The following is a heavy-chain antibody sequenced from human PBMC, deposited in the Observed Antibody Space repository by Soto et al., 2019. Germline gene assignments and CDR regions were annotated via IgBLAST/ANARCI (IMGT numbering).Heavy chain of an antibody. CDR1: GGSISSSSYY. CDR3: ARRLQYYYDSSGENPFDY. Sequence: SLTCTVSGGSISSSSYYWGWIRQPPGKGLEWIGSIYYSGSTYYNPSLKSRVTISVDTSKNQFSLKLSSVTAADTAVYYCARRLQYYYDSSGENPFDYWGQGTLVTVSS. J-gene: IGHJ4*02. CDR2: IYYSGST. D-gene: IGHD3-22*01. V-gene: IGHV4-39*01.